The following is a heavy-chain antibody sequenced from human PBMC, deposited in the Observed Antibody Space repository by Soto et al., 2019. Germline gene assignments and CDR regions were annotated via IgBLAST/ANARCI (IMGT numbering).Heavy chain of an antibody. J-gene: IGHJ6*02. CDR1: GGTFSSHI. CDR3: ARVPIPLFYGMDV. V-gene: IGHV1-69*02. D-gene: IGHD2-2*02. Sequence: QVQLVQSGAEVKKPGSSVKVSCKASGGTFSSHIISWVRQAPGQGLEWMGRIIPILGVANYAQKFQGRVTSTADKSTNTAYMELTSLRSEDTAVFYCARVPIPLFYGMDVWGQGTTVTVSS. CDR2: IIPILGVA.